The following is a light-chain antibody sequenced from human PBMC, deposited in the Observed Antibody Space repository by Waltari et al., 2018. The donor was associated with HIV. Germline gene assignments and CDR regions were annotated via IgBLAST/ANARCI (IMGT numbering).Light chain of an antibody. J-gene: IGKJ4*01. Sequence: DIQLTQSPSSLSASVGDRVTITCRASQSISTYLNWYHQKTGEAPKLLIFAASSLQSAVPSRFGGSGSGTDFTLTISNLQPEDFATYYCQQSYSSPLTFGGGTKVEIK. CDR1: QSISTY. CDR3: QQSYSSPLT. V-gene: IGKV1-39*01. CDR2: AAS.